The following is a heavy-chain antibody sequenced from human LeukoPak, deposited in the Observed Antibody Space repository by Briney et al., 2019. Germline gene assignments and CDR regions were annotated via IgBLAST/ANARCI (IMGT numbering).Heavy chain of an antibody. V-gene: IGHV1-8*03. D-gene: IGHD3-10*01. CDR3: ARGRGVLGWFDP. CDR1: GYTFTSYD. CDR2: MNPNSGNT. J-gene: IGHJ5*02. Sequence: ASVKVSCKASGYTFTSYDINWVRQATGQGLEWMGWMNPNSGNTGHAQKFQGRVTITRNTSISTAYMELSSLRPEDTAVYYCARGRGVLGWFDPWGQGTLVTVSS.